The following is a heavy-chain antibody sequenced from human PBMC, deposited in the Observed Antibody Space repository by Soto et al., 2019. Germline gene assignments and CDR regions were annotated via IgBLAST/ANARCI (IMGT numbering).Heavy chain of an antibody. Sequence: PETLSLTCTVSGGSISRYYWSWIRQPPGKGLEWIGYIYYSGSTNYNPSLKSRVTISVDTSKNQFSLKLSSVTAADTAVYYCARVNYDIWSGYYAPPAPYFDYWGQGTLVT. CDR2: IYYSGST. V-gene: IGHV4-59*01. CDR1: GGSISRYY. CDR3: ARVNYDIWSGYYAPPAPYFDY. D-gene: IGHD3-3*01. J-gene: IGHJ4*02.